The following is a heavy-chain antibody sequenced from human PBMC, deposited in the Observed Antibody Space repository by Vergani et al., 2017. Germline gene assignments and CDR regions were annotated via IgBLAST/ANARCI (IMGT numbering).Heavy chain of an antibody. V-gene: IGHV3-9*01. CDR3: AKDYDTPMVGLSDY. CDR1: GFTFDDYA. CDR2: ISWNSGRI. J-gene: IGHJ4*02. Sequence: EVQLVESGGGLVQPGRSLRLSCAASGFTFDDYAMHWVRQAPGKGLGWVSGISWNSGRIGYADSVKGRFTISRDNAKNSLYLQMNSLRAEDTALYYCAKDYDTPMVGLSDYSGQRTLVTLSS. D-gene: IGHD5-18*01.